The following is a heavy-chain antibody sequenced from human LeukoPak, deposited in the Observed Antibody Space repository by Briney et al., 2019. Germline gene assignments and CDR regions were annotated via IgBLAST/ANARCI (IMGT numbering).Heavy chain of an antibody. V-gene: IGHV3-23*01. D-gene: IGHD5-18*01. CDR1: GFTFSRYA. CDR2: ISGSGGST. Sequence: AGGSLRLSWAASGFTFSRYAMSWVSQAPGKGMEWVSAISGSGGSTYYADTVKGRFTISRDNSKNTLYLQMNSLRAEDTAVYYCARSLTGYSYGQGPYYFDYWGQGTLVTVSS. CDR3: ARSLTGYSYGQGPYYFDY. J-gene: IGHJ4*02.